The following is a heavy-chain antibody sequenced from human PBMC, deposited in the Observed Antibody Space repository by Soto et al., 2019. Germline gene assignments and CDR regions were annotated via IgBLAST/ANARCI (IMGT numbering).Heavy chain of an antibody. CDR1: GGSISSGGYY. J-gene: IGHJ6*02. D-gene: IGHD3-3*01. CDR2: IYYSGST. Sequence: SETLSLTCTVSGGSISSGGYYWSWTRQHPGKGLEWIGYIYYSGSTYYNPSLKSRVTISVDTSKNQFSLKLSSVTAADTAVYYCARVKANDFWSGHGSGGMDVWGQGTTVTVSS. CDR3: ARVKANDFWSGHGSGGMDV. V-gene: IGHV4-31*03.